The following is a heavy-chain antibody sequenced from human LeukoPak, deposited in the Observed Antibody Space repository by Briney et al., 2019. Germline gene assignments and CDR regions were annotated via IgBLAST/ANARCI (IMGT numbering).Heavy chain of an antibody. Sequence: TSETLSLTCTVSGGSISSSSYYWGWIRQPPGKGLEWIGSIYYSGSTYYNPSLKSRVTISVDTSKNQFSLKLSSVTAADTAVYYCAGFLGTYYDFWSGSPRGAFDIWGQGTMVTVSS. CDR3: AGFLGTYYDFWSGSPRGAFDI. D-gene: IGHD3-3*01. V-gene: IGHV4-39*07. J-gene: IGHJ3*02. CDR1: GGSISSSSYY. CDR2: IYYSGST.